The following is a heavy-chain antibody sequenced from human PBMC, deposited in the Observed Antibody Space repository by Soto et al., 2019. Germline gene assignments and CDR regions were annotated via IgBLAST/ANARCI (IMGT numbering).Heavy chain of an antibody. J-gene: IGHJ6*02. V-gene: IGHV5-51*01. D-gene: IGHD3-10*01. CDR3: ARHGSGSYYSAYYYGMDV. Sequence: GESLKISCKGSGYNFANFWIGWVRQMPGKGLEWMGIIYPGDSDTRYSPSFQGQVTISADKSISTAYLQWSSLKASDTAMYYCARHGSGSYYSAYYYGMDVWGQGTTVTVSS. CDR2: IYPGDSDT. CDR1: GYNFANFW.